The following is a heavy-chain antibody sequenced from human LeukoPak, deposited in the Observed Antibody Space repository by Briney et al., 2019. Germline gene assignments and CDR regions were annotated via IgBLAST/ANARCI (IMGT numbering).Heavy chain of an antibody. Sequence: PSETLSLTCAVYGGSFSGYYWSWIRQPPGKGLEWIGEINHSGSTNYNPSLKSRVTISVDTSKNQFSLKLSSVTAADTAAYYCARRFPPAYYYDSSGFRLDYWGQGTLVTVSS. V-gene: IGHV4-34*01. CDR2: INHSGST. D-gene: IGHD3-22*01. CDR1: GGSFSGYY. J-gene: IGHJ4*02. CDR3: ARRFPPAYYYDSSGFRLDY.